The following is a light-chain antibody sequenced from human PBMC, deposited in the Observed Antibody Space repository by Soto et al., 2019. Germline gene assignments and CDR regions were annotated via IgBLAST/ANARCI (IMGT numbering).Light chain of an antibody. CDR3: QSYDSSLSGIV. CDR2: NNI. Sequence: QPVLTQPPSVCGAPGQRVTISCTGSISNIGAGYDVHWYQQLPGTALRLLIHNNIKRPSGVRDRFSGSKSGSSASLAITGLQADDEGDYYCQSYDSSLSGIVFGTGTEVTVL. J-gene: IGLJ1*01. V-gene: IGLV1-40*01. CDR1: ISNIGAGYD.